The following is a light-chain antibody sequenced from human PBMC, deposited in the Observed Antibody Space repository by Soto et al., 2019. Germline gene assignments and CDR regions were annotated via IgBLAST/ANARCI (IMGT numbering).Light chain of an antibody. CDR1: SSDVENNNP. J-gene: IGLJ1*01. CDR3: CSYEGSSTYV. Sequence: SVMTQPTTVSGSPGQTITISCSGTSSDVENNNPVSWYQQHTGKAAKLMIYEFSKRPSGVSNRFSGSQYGNPASLTISGLQAEDEADCYSCSYEGSSTYVFGTRTKVTVL. CDR2: EFS. V-gene: IGLV2-23*02.